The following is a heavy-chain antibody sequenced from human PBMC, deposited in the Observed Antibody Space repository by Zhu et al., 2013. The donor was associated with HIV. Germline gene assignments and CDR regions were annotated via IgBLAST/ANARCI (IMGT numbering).Heavy chain of an antibody. CDR1: GGTFSSYA. J-gene: IGHJ4*02. Sequence: QVQLVQSGAEVKKPGSSVKVSCKASGGTFSSYAISWVRQAPGQGLEWMGGIIPIFGTANYAQKFQGRVTITADKSTSTAYMELSSLRSEDTAVYYCARGVLMVYAIPSYYFDYWGQGTLVTVSS. V-gene: IGHV1-69*06. CDR3: ARGVLMVYAIPSYYFDY. CDR2: IIPIFGTA. D-gene: IGHD2-8*01.